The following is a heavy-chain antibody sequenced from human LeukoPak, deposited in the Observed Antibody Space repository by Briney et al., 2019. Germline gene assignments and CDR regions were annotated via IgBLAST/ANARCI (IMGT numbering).Heavy chain of an antibody. CDR2: ISLSGLT. CDR3: SRENGAFSPFGY. CDR1: GGSISNTNW. V-gene: IGHV4-4*02. J-gene: IGHJ4*02. Sequence: SETLSLTCGVSGGSISNTNWWSWVRPPPGQGLEWIGEISLSGLTNYNPAPKSRDTVLVDKAKNHLPLNLTSVTAADTAVYYCSRENGAFSPFGYWGQGTLVTVPS. D-gene: IGHD2-8*01.